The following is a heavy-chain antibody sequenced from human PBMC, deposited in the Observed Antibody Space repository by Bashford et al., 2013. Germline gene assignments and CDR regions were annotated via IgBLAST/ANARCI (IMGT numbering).Heavy chain of an antibody. CDR2: IYWDDDK. D-gene: IGHD3-10*01. Sequence: SGPTLVKPTQTLTLTCTFSGFSLSTSGVGVGWIRQPPGKALEWLALIYWDDDKRYSPSLKSRLTITKDTSKNQVVLTMTNMDPVDTATYYCARLTYYYGSGSGWFDPWGQGTLVTVSS. V-gene: IGHV2-5*02. CDR3: ARLTYYYGSGSGWFDP. CDR1: GFSLSTSGVG. J-gene: IGHJ5*02.